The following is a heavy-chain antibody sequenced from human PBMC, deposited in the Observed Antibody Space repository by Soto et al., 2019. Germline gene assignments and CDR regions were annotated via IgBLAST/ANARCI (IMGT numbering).Heavy chain of an antibody. Sequence: PGGSLRLSCAASGFTFSNAWMSWVRQAPGKGLEWVGRIKSKTDGGTTDYAAPVKGRFTISRDDSKNTLYLQMNSLKTEDTAVYYCTTDAYYDFWSGYYELRSDPWGQGTLVTVSS. CDR2: IKSKTDGGTT. V-gene: IGHV3-15*01. CDR3: TTDAYYDFWSGYYELRSDP. J-gene: IGHJ5*02. D-gene: IGHD3-3*01. CDR1: GFTFSNAW.